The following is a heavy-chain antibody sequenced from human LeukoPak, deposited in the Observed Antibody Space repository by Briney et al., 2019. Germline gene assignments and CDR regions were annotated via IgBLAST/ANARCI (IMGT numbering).Heavy chain of an antibody. CDR1: GFTFSSYA. CDR3: AKASWVSNGDAVL. V-gene: IGHV3-30*14. D-gene: IGHD1-1*01. J-gene: IGHJ4*02. Sequence: GGSLRLSCAASGFTFSSYAMHWVRQAPGKGLEWVAVISYDGSNKYYADSVKGRFTLSRDESRNTVYFRLNSLRVEDTAVYYCAKASWVSNGDAVLWGQGTLVTVCS. CDR2: ISYDGSNK.